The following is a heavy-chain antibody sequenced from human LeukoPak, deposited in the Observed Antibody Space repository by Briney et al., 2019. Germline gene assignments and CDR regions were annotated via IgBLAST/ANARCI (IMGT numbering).Heavy chain of an antibody. V-gene: IGHV4-39*02. CDR3: ARLPLVSPVCDY. Sequence: PSETLSLTCTVSGGSISSSSYYWGWIRQPPGKGLEWIGNIYYIGSTYYNPSLKSRVTISVDTSKNHFSLKLSSVTAADTAVYYCARLPLVSPVCDYLGQGTLVTVSS. CDR1: GGSISSSSYY. J-gene: IGHJ4*02. D-gene: IGHD3-16*01. CDR2: IYYIGST.